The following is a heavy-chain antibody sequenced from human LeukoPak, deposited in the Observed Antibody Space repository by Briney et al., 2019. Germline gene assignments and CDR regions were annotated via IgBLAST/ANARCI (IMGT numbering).Heavy chain of an antibody. CDR1: GYSFTSYW. J-gene: IGHJ4*02. V-gene: IGHV5-51*01. CDR3: ARKYYYDSSGYYGIDY. Sequence: PGESLKISFKGSGYSFTSYWIGWVRQMPGKGLEWMGIIYPGDSDTRYSPSFQGQVTISADKSISTAYLQWSSLKASDTAMYYCARKYYYDSSGYYGIDYWGQGTLVTVSS. D-gene: IGHD3-22*01. CDR2: IYPGDSDT.